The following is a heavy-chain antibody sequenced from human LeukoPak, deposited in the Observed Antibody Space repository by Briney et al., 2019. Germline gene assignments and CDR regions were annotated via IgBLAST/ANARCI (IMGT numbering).Heavy chain of an antibody. D-gene: IGHD3-22*01. CDR2: IYYSGST. CDR3: ARVSYDSSGYGVFAY. CDR1: GGSITTTNW. V-gene: IGHV4-4*02. Sequence: SGTLSLTCAVSGGSITTTNWWSWVRQHPGKGLEWIGYIYYSGSTYYNPSLKSRLTISLDTSKNQFSLKLSSVTAADTAVYYCARVSYDSSGYGVFAYWGQGTLVTVSS. J-gene: IGHJ4*02.